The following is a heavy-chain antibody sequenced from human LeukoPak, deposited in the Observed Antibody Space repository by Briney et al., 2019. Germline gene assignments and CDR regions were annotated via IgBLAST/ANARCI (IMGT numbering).Heavy chain of an antibody. V-gene: IGHV1-18*01. CDR1: GYTFTSYG. J-gene: IGHJ5*02. Sequence: ASVKVSCKASGYTFTSYGISWVRQAPGQGLEWMGRISAYNGNTNYAQKLQGRVTMTTDTSTSTAYMELRSLRSDDTAVYYCARDPTGYCSGGSCYPSPHNWFDPWGQGTLVTVSS. CDR3: ARDPTGYCSGGSCYPSPHNWFDP. CDR2: ISAYNGNT. D-gene: IGHD2-15*01.